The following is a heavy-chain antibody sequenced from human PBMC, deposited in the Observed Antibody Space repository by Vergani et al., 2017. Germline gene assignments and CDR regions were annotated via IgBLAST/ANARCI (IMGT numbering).Heavy chain of an antibody. CDR3: AATHDEQWLFDY. D-gene: IGHD6-19*01. CDR2: ITSSSTYI. V-gene: IGHV3-21*01. CDR1: GFTFSSYS. Sequence: EVQLVESGGGLVKPGGSLRLSCAASGFTFSSYSINWVRQAPGKGLEWVSSITSSSTYINYADSVKDRFTISRDNAKNSLYLQMTSLRAEDTAVYYCAATHDEQWLFDYWGQGTLVTVSS. J-gene: IGHJ4*02.